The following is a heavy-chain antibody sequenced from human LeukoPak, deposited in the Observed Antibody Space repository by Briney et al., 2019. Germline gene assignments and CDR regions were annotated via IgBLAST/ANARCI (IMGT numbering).Heavy chain of an antibody. Sequence: SGTLSLTCTVSGGPISTNNWWTWVRQPPGKGLEWIGEIYHTGNTNYNPSLKSRLTMSVDKSKNKFALRLYSVTAADTAVYYCARDPGGGYKDDALDIWAKEQWSPSLQ. J-gene: IGHJ3*02. CDR2: IYHTGNT. CDR3: ARDPGGGYKDDALDI. D-gene: IGHD5-12*01. CDR1: GGPISTNNW. V-gene: IGHV4-4*02.